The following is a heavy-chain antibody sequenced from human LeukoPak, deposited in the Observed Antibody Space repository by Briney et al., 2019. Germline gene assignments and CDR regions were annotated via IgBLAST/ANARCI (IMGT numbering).Heavy chain of an antibody. V-gene: IGHV4-59*01. CDR1: GGSISSYY. J-gene: IGHJ4*02. Sequence: PSETLSLTCTASGGSISSYYWSWIRQPPGKGLEWVGYIYYSGSTNYNPSLKSRVTISVDTSKNQFSLKLSSVTAADTAVYYCARRRMLGDILTAFDYWGQGTLVTVSS. D-gene: IGHD3-9*01. CDR2: IYYSGST. CDR3: ARRRMLGDILTAFDY.